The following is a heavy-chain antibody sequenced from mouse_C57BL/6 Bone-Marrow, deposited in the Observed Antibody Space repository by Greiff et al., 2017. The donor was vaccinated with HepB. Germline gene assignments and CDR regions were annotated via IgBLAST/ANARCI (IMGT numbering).Heavy chain of an antibody. J-gene: IGHJ2*01. CDR2: IYPRDGST. CDR1: GYTFTSYD. CDR3: ARTAQAIFFDY. D-gene: IGHD3-2*02. V-gene: IGHV1-85*01. Sequence: QVQLKESGPELVKPGASVKLSCKASGYTFTSYDINWVKQRPGQGLEWIGWIYPRDGSTKYNEKFKGKATLTVDTSSSTAYMELHSLTSEDSAVYFCARTAQAIFFDYWGQGTTLTVSS.